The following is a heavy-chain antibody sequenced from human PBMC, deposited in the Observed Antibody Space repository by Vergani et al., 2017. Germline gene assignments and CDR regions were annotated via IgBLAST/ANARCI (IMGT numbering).Heavy chain of an antibody. CDR1: GGSISSYY. CDR2: IYYSGST. Sequence: QVQLPESGPGLVKPSEPLSLTCTVSGGSISSYYWSWIRQPPGKGRELIGYIYYSGSTDYNPSLKSRVTIPVDTSKNQFSLKVSSVTAADTAVYYCARALSITMVRGVGWFDPWGQGTLVTVSS. CDR3: ARALSITMVRGVGWFDP. D-gene: IGHD3-10*01. V-gene: IGHV4-59*01. J-gene: IGHJ5*02.